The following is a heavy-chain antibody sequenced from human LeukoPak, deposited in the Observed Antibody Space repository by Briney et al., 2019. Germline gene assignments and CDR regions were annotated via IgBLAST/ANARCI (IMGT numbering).Heavy chain of an antibody. V-gene: IGHV4-59*01. CDR2: IYYSGSA. D-gene: IGHD3-22*01. CDR1: GGSISGYY. CDR3: ARVGDSSGYSVLDS. Sequence: PSETLSLTCTVSGGSISGYYWSWIRRPPGKGLEWIGHIYYSGSADYNASLKSRATMFVDPSKNEFSLTLRSVTAADTAVYYCARVGDSSGYSVLDSWGQGTLVTVSS. J-gene: IGHJ4*02.